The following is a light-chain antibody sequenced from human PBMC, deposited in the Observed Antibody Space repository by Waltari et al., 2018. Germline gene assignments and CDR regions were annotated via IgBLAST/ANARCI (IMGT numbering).Light chain of an antibody. CDR3: SSYTTGSTRYV. J-gene: IGLJ1*01. V-gene: IGLV2-14*03. Sequence: QSALTQPASVSGSPGQSITISCTGTSSDIGAYNFDSWYQKHPGKAPKFMIYDVNNRPSGVSSRFSGSKSGNTASLTISGLQAEDEADYYCSSYTTGSTRYVFGSGTKVTVL. CDR2: DVN. CDR1: SSDIGAYNF.